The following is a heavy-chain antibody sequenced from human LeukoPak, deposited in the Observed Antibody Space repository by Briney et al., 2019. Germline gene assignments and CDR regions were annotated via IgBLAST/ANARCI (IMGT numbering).Heavy chain of an antibody. CDR3: AKDRIAAGN. Sequence: GGSLRLSCAASGFTFSSYSMNWVRQAPGKGLEWVSYISSSSSTIYYADSVKGRFTISRDNAKNSLYLQMNSLRAEDTAVYYCAKDRIAAGNWGQGTLVTVSS. J-gene: IGHJ4*02. CDR1: GFTFSSYS. V-gene: IGHV3-48*01. D-gene: IGHD6-13*01. CDR2: ISSSSSTI.